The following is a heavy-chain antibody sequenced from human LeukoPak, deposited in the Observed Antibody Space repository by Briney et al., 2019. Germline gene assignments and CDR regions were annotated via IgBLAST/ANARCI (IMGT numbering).Heavy chain of an antibody. CDR1: GFTFSSYW. V-gene: IGHV3-7*01. CDR3: ARATASNWFDP. Sequence: GGSLRLSCAASGFTFSSYWMSWVRQAPGKGPEWVANIKQDGSEKYYVDSMKGRFTISRDNAKNSLYLQMNSLRAEDTAVYYCARATASNWFDPWGQGTLVTVSS. D-gene: IGHD2-21*01. J-gene: IGHJ5*02. CDR2: IKQDGSEK.